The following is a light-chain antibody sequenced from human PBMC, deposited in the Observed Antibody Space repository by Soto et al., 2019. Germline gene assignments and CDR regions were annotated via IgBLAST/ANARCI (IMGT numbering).Light chain of an antibody. Sequence: QSVLTQPASVSGSPGQSISISCTGTISYFGGYNYVSWYQQHPGKTPKLLIYEVANRPSGVSSRFSASKSGNTASLTISGLQAEDEADYYCTSYTDTSVYVFGTGTKVTVL. CDR2: EVA. CDR1: ISYFGGYNY. CDR3: TSYTDTSVYV. V-gene: IGLV2-14*01. J-gene: IGLJ1*01.